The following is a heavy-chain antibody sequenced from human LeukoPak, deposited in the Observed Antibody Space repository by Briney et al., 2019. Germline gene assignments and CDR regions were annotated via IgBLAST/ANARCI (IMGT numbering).Heavy chain of an antibody. CDR1: GGSISSSSYC. J-gene: IGHJ4*02. Sequence: SETLSLTCTVSGGSISSSSYCWGWIRQPPGKGLEWIGSIYYSGSTYYNPSLKSRVTISVDTSKNQFSLKLSSVTAADMAVYYCARGRGDRVGFDYWGQGTLVTVSS. V-gene: IGHV4-39*01. D-gene: IGHD2-21*02. CDR3: ARGRGDRVGFDY. CDR2: IYYSGST.